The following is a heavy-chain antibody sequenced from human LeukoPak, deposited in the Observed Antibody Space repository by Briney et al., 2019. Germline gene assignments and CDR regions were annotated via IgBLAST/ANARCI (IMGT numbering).Heavy chain of an antibody. J-gene: IGHJ6*02. CDR3: AKDIADIVVVPAPHVLYYYYGMDV. D-gene: IGHD2-2*01. CDR2: ISYDGSNK. CDR1: GFTFSSYG. Sequence: GGSLRLSCAASGFTFSSYGMHWVRQAPGKGLEWVAVISYDGSNKYYADSVKGRFTISRDNSKNTLYLQMNSLRAEDTAVYYCAKDIADIVVVPAPHVLYYYYGMDVWGQGPTVTVSS. V-gene: IGHV3-30*18.